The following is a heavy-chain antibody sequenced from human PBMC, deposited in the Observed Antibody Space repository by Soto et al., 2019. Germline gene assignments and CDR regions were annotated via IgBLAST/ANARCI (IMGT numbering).Heavy chain of an antibody. CDR3: AKAYYGSGSYFAFDY. J-gene: IGHJ4*02. CDR1: GFTFSSYA. D-gene: IGHD3-10*01. V-gene: IGHV3-23*01. Sequence: GGSLRLSCAASGFTFSSYAMSWVRQAPGKGLEWVSAISGSGSSTYYADSVKGRFTTARDNSKNTLYLQMSSLRAEDTAVYYCAKAYYGSGSYFAFDYWGQGTLVTVSS. CDR2: ISGSGSST.